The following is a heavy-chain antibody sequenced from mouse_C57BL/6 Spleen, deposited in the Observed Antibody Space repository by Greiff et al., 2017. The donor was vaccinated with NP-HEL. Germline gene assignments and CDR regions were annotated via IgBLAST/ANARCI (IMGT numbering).Heavy chain of an antibody. CDR1: GFTFSSYG. V-gene: IGHV5-6*01. CDR3: ARHGYYSNYDYFDY. J-gene: IGHJ2*01. Sequence: EVKVVESGGDLVKPGGSLKLSCAASGFTFSSYGMSWVRQTPDKRLEWVATISSGGSYTYYPDSVKGRFTISRDNAKNTLYLQMSSLKSEDTAMYYCARHGYYSNYDYFDYWGQGTTLTVSS. CDR2: ISSGGSYT. D-gene: IGHD2-5*01.